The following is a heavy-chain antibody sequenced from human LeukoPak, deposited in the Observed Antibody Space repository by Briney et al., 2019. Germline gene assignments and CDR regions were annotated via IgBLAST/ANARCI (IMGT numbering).Heavy chain of an antibody. CDR3: ARDRLQLQS. CDR1: GGSISSSTYF. D-gene: IGHD1-1*01. Sequence: PSETLSLTCTVSGGSISSSTYFWGWIRQPPGKGLEWIGTIYYSGSTYYNPSLKSRVTISVDSSKNQFSLRLSSVTAADTAVYYCARDRLQLQSWGQGTLVTVSS. CDR2: IYYSGST. V-gene: IGHV4-39*07. J-gene: IGHJ5*02.